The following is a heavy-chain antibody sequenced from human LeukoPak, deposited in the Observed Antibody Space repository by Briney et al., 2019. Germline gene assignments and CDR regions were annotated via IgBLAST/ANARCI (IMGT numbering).Heavy chain of an antibody. CDR1: GGSFSGNY. Sequence: PETLSLTCAVYGGSFSGNYWSWIRQPPGKGLEWIGEINHSGSTNYNPSLKSRVTISVDTSKNQFSLKLSSVTAADTAVYYCASRYYYDSSFTYQEYNWFDPWGQGTLVTVSP. D-gene: IGHD3-22*01. V-gene: IGHV4-34*01. CDR3: ASRYYYDSSFTYQEYNWFDP. J-gene: IGHJ5*02. CDR2: INHSGST.